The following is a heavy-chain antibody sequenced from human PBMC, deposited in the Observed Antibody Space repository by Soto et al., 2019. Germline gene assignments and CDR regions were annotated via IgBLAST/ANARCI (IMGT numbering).Heavy chain of an antibody. J-gene: IGHJ4*02. CDR1: GGSFSGYY. V-gene: IGHV4-34*01. Sequence: QVQLQQWGAGLLKPSETLSLTCAVYGGSFSGYYWSWIRQPPGKGLEWIGEINHSGSTNYNPSLKSRVTISVDTSKNQFSLKLSSVTAADTAVYYCARGGGGITMVRGAPDYQCQGTLVTVSS. CDR3: ARGGGGITMVRGAPDY. D-gene: IGHD3-10*01. CDR2: INHSGST.